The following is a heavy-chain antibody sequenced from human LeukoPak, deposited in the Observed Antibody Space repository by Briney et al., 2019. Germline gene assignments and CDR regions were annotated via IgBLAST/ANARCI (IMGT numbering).Heavy chain of an antibody. CDR1: GYTFTGYY. J-gene: IGHJ3*02. Sequence: ASVKVSCKASGYTFTGYYMHWVRQAPGQGLEWMGWISVYNDNTNYAQDFQDRVILTTDTSTSTAYMELRSLRSDDTAVYYCARRTYYYDSSGYYYGDAFDIWGQGTMVTVSS. V-gene: IGHV1-18*04. D-gene: IGHD3-22*01. CDR3: ARRTYYYDSSGYYYGDAFDI. CDR2: ISVYNDNT.